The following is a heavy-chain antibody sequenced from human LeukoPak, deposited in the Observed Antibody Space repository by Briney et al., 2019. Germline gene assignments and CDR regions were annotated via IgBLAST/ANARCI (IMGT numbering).Heavy chain of an antibody. J-gene: IGHJ4*02. CDR3: AKDPGGSYPPYFDY. CDR2: IWYDGSNK. V-gene: IGHV3-33*06. Sequence: GRSLRLSCAASGFTFSSYGMHWVRQAPGKGLEWVAVIWYDGSNKYYADSVKGRFTISRDNSKNTLYPQMNSLRAEDTAVYYCAKDPGGSYPPYFDYWGQGTLVTVSS. D-gene: IGHD1-26*01. CDR1: GFTFSSYG.